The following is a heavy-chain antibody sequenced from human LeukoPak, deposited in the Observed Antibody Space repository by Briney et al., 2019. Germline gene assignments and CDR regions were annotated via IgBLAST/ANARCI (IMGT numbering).Heavy chain of an antibody. CDR2: ISYSGST. J-gene: IGHJ5*02. V-gene: IGHV4-61*01. CDR3: ARRDIAARLNWFDP. CDR1: GGSVSSDNYY. Sequence: PSEALSLTCTVSGGSVSSDNYYWTWIRQPPGKGLQWIGYISYSGSTNYNPSLKSRVTISLDTSKNQFSLKLSSVTAADTAVYYCARRDIAARLNWFDPWGQGTLVTVSS. D-gene: IGHD6-6*01.